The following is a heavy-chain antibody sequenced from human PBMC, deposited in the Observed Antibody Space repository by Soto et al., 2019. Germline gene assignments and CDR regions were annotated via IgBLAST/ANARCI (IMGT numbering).Heavy chain of an antibody. D-gene: IGHD2-15*01. CDR2: IIPIFGTA. Sequence: GASVKVSCKASGGTFSSYAISWVRQAPGQGLEWMGGIIPIFGTANYAQKFQGRVTITADESTSTAYMELSSLRSEDTAVYYCARVYIVLVPAAPGYCSGGSCYSDAFDIWGQGTMVTVSS. CDR3: ARVYIVLVPAAPGYCSGGSCYSDAFDI. CDR1: GGTFSSYA. J-gene: IGHJ3*02. V-gene: IGHV1-69*13.